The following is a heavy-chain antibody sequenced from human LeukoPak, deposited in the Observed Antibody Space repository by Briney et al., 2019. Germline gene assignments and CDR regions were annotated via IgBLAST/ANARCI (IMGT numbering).Heavy chain of an antibody. CDR3: ARDLLINEDY. CDR2: ISYDGSNK. D-gene: IGHD3-10*01. V-gene: IGHV3-30*03. CDR1: GFTFSSYW. J-gene: IGHJ4*02. Sequence: GGSLRLSCAASGFTFSSYWMSWVRQAPGKGLEWVAVISYDGSNKYYADSVKGRFTISRDNSKNTLYLQMNSLRAEDTAVYYCARDLLINEDYWGQGTLVTVSS.